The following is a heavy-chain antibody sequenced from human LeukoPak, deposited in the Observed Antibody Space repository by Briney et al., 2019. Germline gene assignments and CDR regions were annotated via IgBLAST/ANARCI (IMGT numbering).Heavy chain of an antibody. CDR1: GFTFSTSW. V-gene: IGHV3-7*01. CDR3: VRYARAIDY. CDR2: IKPDGSEK. Sequence: GGSLRLSCAASGFTFSTSWMTWVRQAPGKGLEWVANIKPDGSEKNYGDSVKGRFTVSRDNAKDSLYLEMNSLRPEDTAVYYCVRYARAIDYWGQETLVTVSS. J-gene: IGHJ4*02.